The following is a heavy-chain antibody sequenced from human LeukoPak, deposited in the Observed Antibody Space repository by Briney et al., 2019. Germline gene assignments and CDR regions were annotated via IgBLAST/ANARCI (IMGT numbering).Heavy chain of an antibody. CDR3: ARDRKESSSWRFQAPSGVY. Sequence: QPGRSLRLSCAASGFTFSSYSMNWVRQAPGKGLEWVSSISSSSSYIYYADSVKGRFTISRDNAKNSLYLQMNSLRAEDTAVYYCARDRKESSSWRFQAPSGVYWGQGTLVTVSS. V-gene: IGHV3-21*01. CDR1: GFTFSSYS. D-gene: IGHD6-13*01. CDR2: ISSSSSYI. J-gene: IGHJ4*02.